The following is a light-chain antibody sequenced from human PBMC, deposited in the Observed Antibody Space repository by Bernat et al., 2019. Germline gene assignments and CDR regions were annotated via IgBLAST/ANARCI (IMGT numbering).Light chain of an antibody. CDR1: QDISNY. J-gene: IGKJ2*01. CDR3: QQYDNLPYT. Sequence: DIQMTQSPSSLSASVGDRVTITCQASQDISNYLNWYQQKPGKAPKLLIYVASTLETGVPSRFSGSGSGTDFTFTISSLQPEDIATYYCQQYDNLPYTFGQGTKLEIK. V-gene: IGKV1-33*01. CDR2: VAS.